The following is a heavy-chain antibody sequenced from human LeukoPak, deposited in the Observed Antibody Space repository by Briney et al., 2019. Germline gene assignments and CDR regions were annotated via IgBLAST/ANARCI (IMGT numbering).Heavy chain of an antibody. CDR2: MNPNSGNT. Sequence: ASVRVSCKASGYTFTSYDINWVRQATGQGLEWMGWMNPNSGNTGYAQKFQGRVTMTRNISISTAYMELSSLRSEDTAVYYCARGGTTVTTWDYMDVWAKGPRSPSP. J-gene: IGHJ6*03. V-gene: IGHV1-8*01. D-gene: IGHD4-17*01. CDR1: GYTFTSYD. CDR3: ARGGTTVTTWDYMDV.